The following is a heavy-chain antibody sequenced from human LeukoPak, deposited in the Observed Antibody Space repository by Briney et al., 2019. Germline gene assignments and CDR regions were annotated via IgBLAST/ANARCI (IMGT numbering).Heavy chain of an antibody. D-gene: IGHD3-22*01. CDR2: IYYSGST. J-gene: IGHJ4*02. CDR1: GGSISSYY. Sequence: SETLSLTCTVSGGSISSYYWSWIRQPPGKGLEWIGYIYYSGSTNYNPSLKSRVTISVDTSKHQFSLKLSSVTAADTAVYYCARHYDSSSYWYYFDYWGQGTLVTVSS. V-gene: IGHV4-59*08. CDR3: ARHYDSSSYWYYFDY.